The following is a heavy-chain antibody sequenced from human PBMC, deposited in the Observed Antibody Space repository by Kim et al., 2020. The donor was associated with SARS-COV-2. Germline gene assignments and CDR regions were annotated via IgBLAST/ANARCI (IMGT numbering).Heavy chain of an antibody. V-gene: IGHV1-24*01. CDR3: AVVRGDLSWSTTEGDPHFYYYIDV. D-gene: IGHD1-1*01. CDR1: GSILSELA. J-gene: IGHJ6*03. CDR2: FDPEDGET. Sequence: ASVKVSCNVSGSILSELAMHWVRQTPGKGLEWMGGFDPEDGETLHAQKLQGRVTMTKDTSTDTAYMDLDRLTSDDTGVYFCAVVRGDLSWSTTEGDPHFYYYIDVWGKGTTVTVSS.